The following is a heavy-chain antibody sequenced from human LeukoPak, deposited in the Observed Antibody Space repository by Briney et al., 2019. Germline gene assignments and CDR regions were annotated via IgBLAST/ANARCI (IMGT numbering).Heavy chain of an antibody. CDR1: GSSITSHY. Sequence: SETLSLTCGVSGSSITSHYWSWIRQPSGKGLELIGYIQYSGSTNYNPSLRSRVTISLDMPKNQISLKVTSVTAADTALYFCARGTYSFSFDMWGLGTLVTVSS. CDR2: IQYSGST. D-gene: IGHD2-21*01. J-gene: IGHJ3*02. V-gene: IGHV4-59*11. CDR3: ARGTYSFSFDM.